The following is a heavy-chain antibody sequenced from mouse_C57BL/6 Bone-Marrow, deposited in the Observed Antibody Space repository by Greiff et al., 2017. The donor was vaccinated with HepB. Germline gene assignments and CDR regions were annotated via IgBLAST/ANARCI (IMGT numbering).Heavy chain of an antibody. J-gene: IGHJ4*01. D-gene: IGHD1-1*01. V-gene: IGHV2-9-1*01. Sequence: QVQLKESGPGLVAPSQSLSITCTVSGFSLTSYAISWVRQPPGKGLEWLGVIWTGGGTNYNSALKSRVSISKENSKSQVFLKMNSLQTDDTARYDCASLTTVVAHYAMDYWGQGTSVTVSS. CDR1: GFSLTSYA. CDR2: IWTGGGT. CDR3: ASLTTVVAHYAMDY.